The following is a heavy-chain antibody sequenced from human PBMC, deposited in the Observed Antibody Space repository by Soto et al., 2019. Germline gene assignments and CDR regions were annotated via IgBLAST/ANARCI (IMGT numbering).Heavy chain of an antibody. CDR3: TPDNCSGGRCTGWDV. J-gene: IGHJ6*04. D-gene: IGHD2-15*01. CDR1: RFTFSNAW. CDR2: IKSKTDGGTQ. Sequence: EVQLVESGGGLVKPGGSLRLSCAASRFTFSNAWMSWVRQAPGKGLEWVGRIKSKTDGGTQDYAAPVKGRFSISRDDSNHTLVLQMDSLKTEDTAVYYCTPDNCSGGRCTGWDVWGKGTTVTVSS. V-gene: IGHV3-15*01.